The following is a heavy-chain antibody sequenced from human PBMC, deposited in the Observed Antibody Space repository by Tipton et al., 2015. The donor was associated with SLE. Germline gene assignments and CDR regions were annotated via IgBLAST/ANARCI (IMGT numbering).Heavy chain of an antibody. CDR3: ARDPTGGWYFDS. CDR2: ISKSGTTK. J-gene: IGHJ4*02. Sequence: SLRLSCAASGFTFRSYEMNWVRQAPGKGLEWVSYISKSGTTKNYADSVKGRFTISRDNAKNSLYLQMNSLRAEDTAVYYCARDPTGGWYFDSWGQGTLVTVSS. D-gene: IGHD6-19*01. V-gene: IGHV3-48*03. CDR1: GFTFRSYE.